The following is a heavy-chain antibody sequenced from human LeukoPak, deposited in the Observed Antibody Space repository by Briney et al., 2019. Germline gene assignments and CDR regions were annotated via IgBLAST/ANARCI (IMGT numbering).Heavy chain of an antibody. V-gene: IGHV1-18*01. J-gene: IGHJ3*02. D-gene: IGHD6-19*01. CDR1: GYTFTSYG. CDR3: ARIRSGWYAFDI. CDR2: ISAYNGNT. Sequence: ASVKVSCEASGYTFTSYGISWVRQAPGQGLEWMGWISAYNGNTNYAQKLQGRVTMTTDTSTSTAYMELRSLRSDDTAVYYCARIRSGWYAFDIWGQGTMVTVSS.